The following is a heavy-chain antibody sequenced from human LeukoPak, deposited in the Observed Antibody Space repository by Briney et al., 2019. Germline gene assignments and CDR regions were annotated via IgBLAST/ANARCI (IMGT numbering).Heavy chain of an antibody. V-gene: IGHV1-69*06. CDR3: ATNLKMTTVTPWDY. J-gene: IGHJ4*02. Sequence: ASVKVSCKASGGTFSSYAISWVRQAPGQGLEWMGGIIPIFGTANYAQKFQGRVTITADKSTSTAYMELSSLRSEDTAVYYCATNLKMTTVTPWDYWGQGTLVTVSS. CDR2: IIPIFGTA. CDR1: GGTFSSYA. D-gene: IGHD4-17*01.